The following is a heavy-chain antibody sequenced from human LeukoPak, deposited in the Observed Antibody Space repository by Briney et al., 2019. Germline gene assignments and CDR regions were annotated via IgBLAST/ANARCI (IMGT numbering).Heavy chain of an antibody. D-gene: IGHD1-7*01. V-gene: IGHV1-2*02. CDR1: GYTFTGYY. CDR3: ARVKSLGNWNYNWFDP. Sequence: ASVKVSCKASGYTFTGYYMHWVRQAPGQGLEWMGWINPNSGGTNYAQKFQGRVTMTRDTSISTAYMELSRLRSDDTAVYYCARVKSLGNWNYNWFDPWGQGTLVTVSS. J-gene: IGHJ5*02. CDR2: INPNSGGT.